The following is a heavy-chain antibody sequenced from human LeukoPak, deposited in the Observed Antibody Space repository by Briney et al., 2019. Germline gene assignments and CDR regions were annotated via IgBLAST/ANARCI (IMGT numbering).Heavy chain of an antibody. Sequence: AGGSLRLSCAASGFTFSSYAMSWVRQAPGKGLEWVSAISGSGGSTYYADSVKSRFTISRDNSKNTLYVQMNSLRAEDTAVYYCAKGPLTEVAGTTWDYWGQGTPVTVSS. CDR1: GFTFSSYA. V-gene: IGHV3-23*01. CDR2: ISGSGGST. J-gene: IGHJ4*02. D-gene: IGHD6-19*01. CDR3: AKGPLTEVAGTTWDY.